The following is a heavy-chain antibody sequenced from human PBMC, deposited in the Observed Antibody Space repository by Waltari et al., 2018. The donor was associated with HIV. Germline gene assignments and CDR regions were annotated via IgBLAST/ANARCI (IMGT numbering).Heavy chain of an antibody. J-gene: IGHJ3*02. Sequence: EVQLLESGGGLVQPGGSLRLSCAASGFTFSSYAMSWVRQAPGKGLEWVSAISGSGGSTYYADSVKGRFTISRDNSKNTLYLQMNSLRAEDTAVYYCAKPTGYSSSSKGAFDIWGQGTMVTVSS. CDR3: AKPTGYSSSSKGAFDI. CDR2: ISGSGGST. V-gene: IGHV3-23*01. D-gene: IGHD6-6*01. CDR1: GFTFSSYA.